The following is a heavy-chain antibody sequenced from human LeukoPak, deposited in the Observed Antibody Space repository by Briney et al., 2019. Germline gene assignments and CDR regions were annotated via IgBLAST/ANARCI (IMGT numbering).Heavy chain of an antibody. Sequence: SETLSLTCAVYGESLSHYYWNWIRQSPGKGLEWIGEIDEIGRTNYNPSLKSRATISVDRSKNQFSLKLKSVTAADTAVYYCARPTYCSATTCTGAMDVWGQGTTVTVSS. D-gene: IGHD2-15*01. CDR1: GESLSHYY. J-gene: IGHJ6*01. V-gene: IGHV4-34*01. CDR3: ARPTYCSATTCTGAMDV. CDR2: IDEIGRT.